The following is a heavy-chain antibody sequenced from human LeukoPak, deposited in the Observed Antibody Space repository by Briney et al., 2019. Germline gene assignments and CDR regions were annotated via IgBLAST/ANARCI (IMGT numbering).Heavy chain of an antibody. CDR1: GFTFSNAW. D-gene: IGHD5-18*01. V-gene: IGHV3-23*01. J-gene: IGHJ3*02. CDR2: ISGSGGST. CDR3: AKTSGAAMVRNAFDI. Sequence: PGGSLRLSCAASGFTFSNAWMSWVRQAPGKGLEWVSAISGSGGSTYYADSVKGRFTISRDNSKNTLYLQMNSLRAEDTAVYYCAKTSGAAMVRNAFDIWGQGTMVTVSS.